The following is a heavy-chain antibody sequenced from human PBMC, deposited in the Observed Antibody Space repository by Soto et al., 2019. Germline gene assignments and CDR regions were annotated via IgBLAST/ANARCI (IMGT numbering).Heavy chain of an antibody. CDR3: AKGGATVTTD. CDR1: GFTFSSYA. Sequence: EVQLLESGGALVQPGGSLRLSCAASGFTFSSYAMSWVRQAPGKGLEWVSSISSDGTTYYADSVKGRFTISRDDSENTLYLQMSTLRAEDTAVYYCAKGGATVTTDWGQGTLVTVSS. CDR2: ISSDGTT. V-gene: IGHV3-23*01. D-gene: IGHD4-17*01. J-gene: IGHJ4*02.